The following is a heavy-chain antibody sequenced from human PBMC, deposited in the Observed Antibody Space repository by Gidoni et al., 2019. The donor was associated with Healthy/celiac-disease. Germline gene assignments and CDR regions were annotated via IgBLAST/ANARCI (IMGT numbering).Heavy chain of an antibody. D-gene: IGHD4-17*01. CDR3: ASDTTVTTRDYYGMDV. J-gene: IGHJ6*02. CDR2: IIPIFGTA. CDR1: GGTFSSYA. V-gene: IGHV1-69*01. Sequence: QVQLVQSGAEVKKLGSSVKVSCKASGGTFSSYAISWVRQAPGQGLEWMGGIIPIFGTANYAQKFQGRVTITADESTSTAYMELSSLRSEDTAVYYCASDTTVTTRDYYGMDVWGQGTTVTVSS.